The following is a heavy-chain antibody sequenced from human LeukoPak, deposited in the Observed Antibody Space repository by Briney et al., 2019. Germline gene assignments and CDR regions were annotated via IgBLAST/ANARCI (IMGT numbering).Heavy chain of an antibody. V-gene: IGHV3-7*01. CDR1: GFTFSSYW. J-gene: IGHJ4*02. CDR3: ARVEGNTYYYGSGSPGPFDY. D-gene: IGHD3-10*01. CDR2: IKQDGSEK. Sequence: GGSLRLSCAASGFTFSSYWMSWVRQAPGKGLEWVANIKQDGSEKYYVDSVKGRFTISRDNAKNSLYLQMNSLRAEDTAVYYCARVEGNTYYYGSGSPGPFDYWGQGTLVTVSS.